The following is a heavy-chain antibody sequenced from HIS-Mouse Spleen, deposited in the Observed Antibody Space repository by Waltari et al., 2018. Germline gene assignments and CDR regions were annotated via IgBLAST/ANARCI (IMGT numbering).Heavy chain of an antibody. V-gene: IGHV1-2*02. J-gene: IGHJ3*02. CDR2: INPNRGGT. CDR1: GYTFTGYY. Sequence: QVQLVQSGAEVKKPGASVKVSCKASGYTFTGYYMHWVRQAPGQGLEWMGGINPNRGGTNYAQKCQGRVTMTRDTSISTAYMGLSRLRSDDTAVYYCARVGLGIAFDIWGQGTMVTVSS. CDR3: ARVGLGIAFDI. D-gene: IGHD7-27*01.